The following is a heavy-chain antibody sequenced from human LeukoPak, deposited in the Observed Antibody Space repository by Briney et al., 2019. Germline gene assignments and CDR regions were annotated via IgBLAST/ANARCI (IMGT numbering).Heavy chain of an antibody. D-gene: IGHD3-3*02. J-gene: IGHJ5*02. Sequence: GGSLRLSCAASGFSISTNYMSWVRQAPGKGLEWVSVSYSGGTTNYIDSVKGRFTISRDNSKNRLYLQMNNLRADDTAVYYRARSRIRAFDPWGQGSLVIVSS. CDR1: GFSISTNY. CDR3: ARSRIRAFDP. CDR2: SYSGGTT. V-gene: IGHV3-53*01.